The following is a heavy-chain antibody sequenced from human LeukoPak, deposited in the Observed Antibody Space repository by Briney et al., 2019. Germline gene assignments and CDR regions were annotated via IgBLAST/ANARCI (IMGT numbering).Heavy chain of an antibody. CDR1: GYTYTSYG. Sequence: ASVKVSCKASGYTYTSYGISWVRQAPGQGLEWMGWISAYNGNTNYAQKLQGRVTMTTDTSTSTAYMELRSPRSDDTAVYYCARDQSIRLAARPGYWGQGTLVTVSS. D-gene: IGHD6-6*01. CDR3: ARDQSIRLAARPGY. V-gene: IGHV1-18*01. J-gene: IGHJ4*02. CDR2: ISAYNGNT.